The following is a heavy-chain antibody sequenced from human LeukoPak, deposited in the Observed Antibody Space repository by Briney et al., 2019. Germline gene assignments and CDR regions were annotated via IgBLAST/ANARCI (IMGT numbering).Heavy chain of an antibody. CDR1: GYSISSGYY. CDR2: IYYSGSP. J-gene: IGHJ4*02. D-gene: IGHD3-9*01. CDR3: ATQKFYDILTGPEYYFDY. Sequence: PSETLSLTCTVSGYSISSGYYWGWIRQPPGKGLEWIGYIYYSGSPNYNPSLKSRVTLSVDTSKNQFSLKLSSVTAADTAVYYCATQKFYDILTGPEYYFDYWGQGTLVTVSS. V-gene: IGHV4-38-2*02.